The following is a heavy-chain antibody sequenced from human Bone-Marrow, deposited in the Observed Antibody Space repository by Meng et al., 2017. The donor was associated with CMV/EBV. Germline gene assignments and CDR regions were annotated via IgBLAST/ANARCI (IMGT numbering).Heavy chain of an antibody. CDR1: GYTFTGYY. D-gene: IGHD3-10*01. Sequence: ASVKVSCKASGYTFTGYYMHWVRQAPGQGLEWMGWINPNSGGTNYAQKFQGRVTMTRDTSISTAYMELSRLRSDDTAVYYCARDWPAREFGRGGMDVWGQGTTVTVSS. CDR2: INPNSGGT. J-gene: IGHJ6*02. CDR3: ARDWPAREFGRGGMDV. V-gene: IGHV1-2*02.